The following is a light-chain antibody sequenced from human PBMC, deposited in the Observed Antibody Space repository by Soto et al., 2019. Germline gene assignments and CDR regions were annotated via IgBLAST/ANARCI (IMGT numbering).Light chain of an antibody. Sequence: QSALTQPASVSGSPGQSITISCTGTSSDVGGYNYVSWYQQHPGKAPKFMIYDVSSRPSGVSNRFSGSKSGNTASLTISGLQADDEADYYCSSYTSSNTLVFGTGTKVTVL. CDR1: SSDVGGYNY. CDR2: DVS. J-gene: IGLJ1*01. V-gene: IGLV2-14*01. CDR3: SSYTSSNTLV.